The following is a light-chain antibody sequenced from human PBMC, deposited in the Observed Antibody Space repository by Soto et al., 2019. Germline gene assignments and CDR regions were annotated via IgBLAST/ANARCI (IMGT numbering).Light chain of an antibody. Sequence: EVVLTQSPGTLSLATGARSTLSCRASQTIDNKLAWYQRKPGQAPRRLIYDASSRATGIPERFSGSGYGTEFTLTISSLEPEDFVAYYCQQDATYPLTFGGGSKVDIK. V-gene: IGKV3-20*01. CDR2: DAS. CDR1: QTIDNK. CDR3: QQDATYPLT. J-gene: IGKJ4*01.